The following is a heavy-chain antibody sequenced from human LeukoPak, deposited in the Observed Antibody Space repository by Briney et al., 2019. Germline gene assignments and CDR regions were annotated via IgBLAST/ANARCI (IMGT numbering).Heavy chain of an antibody. J-gene: IGHJ4*02. CDR2: ISSSSSYI. Sequence: GGSLRLSCAASGFTFSSYSMNWVRQAPGKGLEWVSSISSSSSYIYYADSVKGRFTISRDNAKYSLHLQMDSLRADDTAVYSCARGGLGSWTFDSWGQGTLVTVSS. CDR1: GFTFSSYS. V-gene: IGHV3-21*01. CDR3: ARGGLGSWTFDS. D-gene: IGHD3-10*01.